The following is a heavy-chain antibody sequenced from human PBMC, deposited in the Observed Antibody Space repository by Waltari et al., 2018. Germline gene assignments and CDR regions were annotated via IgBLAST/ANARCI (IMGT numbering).Heavy chain of an antibody. V-gene: IGHV3-48*04. CDR1: GFTFSRYS. CDR2: LRGSASAI. Sequence: EVQLVESGGGLVQPGGSLRLSCAASGFTFSRYSMNWVRQAPGKGLGWVSYLRGSASAIYYADSVKGRFTISRDNAKSSLFLHMTSLRAEDTAVYYCARDRGGDSSGLSPDAFDYWGQGTLVTVAP. D-gene: IGHD3-22*01. CDR3: ARDRGGDSSGLSPDAFDY. J-gene: IGHJ4*02.